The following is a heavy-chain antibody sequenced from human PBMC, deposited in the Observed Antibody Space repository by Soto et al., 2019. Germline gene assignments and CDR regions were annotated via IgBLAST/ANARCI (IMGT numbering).Heavy chain of an antibody. D-gene: IGHD3-3*01. CDR1: GFTFGDYA. Sequence: SLRLSCTASGFTFGDYAMSWFRQAPGKGLEWVGFIRSKAYGGTTEYAASVKGRFTISRDDSKSIAYLQMNSLKTEDTAVYYCTRDVTQKLRFLEWFDYWGQGTLVTVSS. CDR3: TRDVTQKLRFLEWFDY. CDR2: IRSKAYGGTT. J-gene: IGHJ4*02. V-gene: IGHV3-49*03.